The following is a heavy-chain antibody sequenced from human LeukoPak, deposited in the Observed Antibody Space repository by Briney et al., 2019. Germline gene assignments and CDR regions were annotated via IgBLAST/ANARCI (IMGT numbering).Heavy chain of an antibody. D-gene: IGHD3-10*01. Sequence: ASVKVSCKASGYTFTSYGISWVRQAPGQGLEWMGWISAYNGNTNYAQKLQGRVTMTTDTSTSTAYMELRSLRSDDTAVDYCARAESSLLWFGESSYYSDYWGQGTLVTVSS. V-gene: IGHV1-18*01. CDR3: ARAESSLLWFGESSYYSDY. J-gene: IGHJ4*02. CDR2: ISAYNGNT. CDR1: GYTFTSYG.